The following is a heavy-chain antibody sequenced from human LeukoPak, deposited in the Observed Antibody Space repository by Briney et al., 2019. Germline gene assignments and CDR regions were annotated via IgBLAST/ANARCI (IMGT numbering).Heavy chain of an antibody. CDR2: MKQDGSEK. CDR1: GFTFSSSW. J-gene: IGHJ4*02. CDR3: ARRLAGFGSPFDY. V-gene: IGHV3-7*01. Sequence: GGSLRLSCAASGFTFSSSWMSWVRQAPGKGLEWVANMKQDGSEKYYVDSVKGRFTISRDNAKNSLYLQMNSLRAEDTAVYYCARRLAGFGSPFDYWGQGTLVTVSS. D-gene: IGHD3-16*01.